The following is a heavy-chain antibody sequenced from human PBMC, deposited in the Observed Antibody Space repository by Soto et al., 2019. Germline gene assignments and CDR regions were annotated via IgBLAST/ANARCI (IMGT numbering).Heavy chain of an antibody. D-gene: IGHD1-1*01. CDR1: GFTFSSYA. V-gene: IGHV3-23*01. CDR3: AKGRGQNWNLDY. CDR2: ISGSGCTA. J-gene: IGHJ4*02. Sequence: EVQLLESGGGSVQPGGSLRLSCAASGFTFSSYAMHWVRRPTGKGLAWVASISGSGCTAYYGDSVQGRFSISRDSLVNTLYLQMNSLRAVETAVYYCAKGRGQNWNLDYWGQGTLVTVSP.